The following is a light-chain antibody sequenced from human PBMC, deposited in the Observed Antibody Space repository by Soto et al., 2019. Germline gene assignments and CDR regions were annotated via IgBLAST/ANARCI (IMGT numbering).Light chain of an antibody. V-gene: IGKV3-15*01. CDR3: HQYYDWPHHT. CDR2: AAS. J-gene: IGKJ2*01. Sequence: EIVMTQSPATLSVSLGESATLSCRASQSVVTTLAWYQQTPVQAPRLLIYAASTRATAIPPRFSGSGSGTECILTINTLQPADVGVYYGHQYYDWPHHTFGQGTKLEIK. CDR1: QSVVTT.